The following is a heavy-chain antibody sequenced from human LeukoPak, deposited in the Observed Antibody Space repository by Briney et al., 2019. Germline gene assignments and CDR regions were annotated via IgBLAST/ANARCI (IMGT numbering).Heavy chain of an antibody. Sequence: PSETLSLTCDVSGDSFSERDWWTWVRQAPEKGLEWLGEIQTSGRTNFNPSLKSRVTMSINKSKKQVFLNLDSVTAADTAVYYCARADIAWNPAYYWGQGTLVIVSS. J-gene: IGHJ4*02. D-gene: IGHD1-1*01. CDR2: IQTSGRT. V-gene: IGHV4-4*02. CDR1: GDSFSERDW. CDR3: ARADIAWNPAYY.